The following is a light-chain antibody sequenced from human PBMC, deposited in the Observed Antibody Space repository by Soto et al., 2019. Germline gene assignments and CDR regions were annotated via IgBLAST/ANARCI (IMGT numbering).Light chain of an antibody. Sequence: VLTQSPDTLSLSPGERATLSCRASERISSNFLAWYQQRPGQAPRLRIYGASSRASGIPDRFSGSGSGTDFALTISRLEPEDFAVFYCQQYGTSPFTFGPGPTVEIK. J-gene: IGKJ3*01. CDR1: ERISSNF. CDR3: QQYGTSPFT. CDR2: GAS. V-gene: IGKV3-20*01.